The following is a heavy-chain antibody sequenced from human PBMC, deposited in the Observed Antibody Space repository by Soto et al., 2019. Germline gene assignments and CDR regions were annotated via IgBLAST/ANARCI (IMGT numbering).Heavy chain of an antibody. CDR1: GYTFTSYG. Sequence: QVQLVQSGAEVKKPGASVKVSCKASGYTFTSYGISWVRQAPGQGLEWMGWISAYNGNTNYAQKLQGRVTMTTDTSTSTAYMELRSLRSDDTAVYYCARDFQRALTGTTATVPGYWGQGTLVTVSS. J-gene: IGHJ4*02. D-gene: IGHD1-20*01. V-gene: IGHV1-18*01. CDR3: ARDFQRALTGTTATVPGY. CDR2: ISAYNGNT.